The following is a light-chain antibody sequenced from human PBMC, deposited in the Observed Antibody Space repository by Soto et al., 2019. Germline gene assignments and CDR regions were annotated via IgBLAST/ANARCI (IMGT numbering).Light chain of an antibody. J-gene: IGKJ1*01. CDR2: DAS. V-gene: IGKV3-11*01. Sequence: EIVLTQSPATLSLSPGERATLSCRASQSVSSYLAWYQQKPGQAPSLLIYDASNRATGIPARFSGSGSGTDFTLTISSLEPEDFVVYYCQQRSNWLWTFGQGTKGEIK. CDR3: QQRSNWLWT. CDR1: QSVSSY.